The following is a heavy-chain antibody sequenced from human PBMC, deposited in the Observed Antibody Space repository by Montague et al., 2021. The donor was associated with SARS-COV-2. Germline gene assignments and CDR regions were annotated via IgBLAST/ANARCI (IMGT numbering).Heavy chain of an antibody. D-gene: IGHD3-22*01. V-gene: IGHV4-39*06. CDR1: GGSITVSRYD. CDR3: ARGDPTITMIVVVFTGAGWYFDL. CDR2: VHYTGTT. Sequence: SETLSLTCTVSGGSITVSRYDWGWIRQPPGKGLEWIGSVHYTGTTSYNASLKSRVSISVDTSKNQFPLKLSSVTAADTAVYYCARGDPTITMIVVVFTGAGWYFDLWGRGTLVTVSS. J-gene: IGHJ2*01.